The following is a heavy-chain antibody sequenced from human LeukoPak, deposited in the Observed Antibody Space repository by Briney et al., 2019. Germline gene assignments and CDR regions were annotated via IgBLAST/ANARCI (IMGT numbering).Heavy chain of an antibody. CDR2: ISSSGSYT. Sequence: GGSLRLSCAASGFTFSDYYMSWIRQAPGKGLEWLSYISSSGSYTNYADSVKGRFTISRDNAKNSLYLQVNSLRAEDTAVYYCAREGIVGATDAFDHWGQGTLVTVSS. CDR3: AREGIVGATDAFDH. J-gene: IGHJ4*02. CDR1: GFTFSDYY. D-gene: IGHD1-26*01. V-gene: IGHV3-11*06.